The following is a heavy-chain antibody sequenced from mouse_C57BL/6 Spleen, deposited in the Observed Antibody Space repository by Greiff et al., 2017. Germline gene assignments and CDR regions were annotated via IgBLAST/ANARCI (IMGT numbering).Heavy chain of an antibody. V-gene: IGHV1-64*01. Sequence: QVQLQQPGAELVKPGASVKLSCKASGYTFTSYWMHWVKQRPGQGLEWIGMIHPNSGSTNYHEKFKSKATLNVDKSSSTAYMQLSSLTSEDSAVYYCARSGYYGSSYGYFDVWGTGTTVTVSS. J-gene: IGHJ1*03. CDR3: ARSGYYGSSYGYFDV. CDR2: IHPNSGST. CDR1: GYTFTSYW. D-gene: IGHD1-1*01.